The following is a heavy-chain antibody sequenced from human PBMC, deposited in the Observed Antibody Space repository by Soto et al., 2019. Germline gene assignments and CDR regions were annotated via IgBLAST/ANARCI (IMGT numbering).Heavy chain of an antibody. J-gene: IGHJ6*02. CDR1: GYTLTELS. D-gene: IGHD2-21*01. Sequence: ASVKVSCKVSGYTLTELSMHWVRQAPGKGLEWMGGFDPEDGETIYAQKFQGRVTMTEDTSTDTAYMELSSLRSEDTAVYYCATDDPVRPRAGENYYYGMDVWGQGTTVTVSS. V-gene: IGHV1-24*01. CDR2: FDPEDGET. CDR3: ATDDPVRPRAGENYYYGMDV.